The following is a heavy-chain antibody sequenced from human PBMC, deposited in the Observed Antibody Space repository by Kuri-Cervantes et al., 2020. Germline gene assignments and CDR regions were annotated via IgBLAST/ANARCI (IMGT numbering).Heavy chain of an antibody. CDR3: ARDLSALRGGSSGGTPHGVD. Sequence: ASVKVSCKASGYTFTSYYMHWVRQAPGQGLEWMGIINPSGGSTSYAQKFQGRVTMTRDTSISTAYMELSRLRSDDTAVYYCARDLSALRGGSSGGTPHGVDWGQGTLVTVSS. CDR2: INPSGGST. D-gene: IGHD1-26*01. V-gene: IGHV1-46*01. CDR1: GYTFTSYY. J-gene: IGHJ4*02.